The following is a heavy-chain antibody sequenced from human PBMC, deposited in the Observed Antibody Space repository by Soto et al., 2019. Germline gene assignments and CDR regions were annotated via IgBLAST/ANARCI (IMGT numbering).Heavy chain of an antibody. CDR3: TTQPSRDY. CDR1: GFNFTRAW. J-gene: IGHJ4*02. Sequence: EVQVLESGGDLVKPGGSLRLSCAASGFNFTRAWLNWVRQAPGKGLEWVARIKRKHDRGTEEYAAPVKGRFTISRDASKNTLFLHMNSLETEDSAVYYCTTQPSRDYWGQGTLVTVPS. V-gene: IGHV3-15*01. CDR2: IKRKHDRGTE.